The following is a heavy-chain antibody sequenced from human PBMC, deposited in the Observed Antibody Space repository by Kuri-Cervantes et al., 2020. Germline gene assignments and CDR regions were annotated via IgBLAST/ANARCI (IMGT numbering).Heavy chain of an antibody. CDR3: ARDVAAGKRGFSL. V-gene: IGHV3-9*01. J-gene: IGHJ4*02. D-gene: IGHD6-13*01. Sequence: SLKISCAASGFTFDDYAMHWVRLAPGKGLEWVSGISWNGGPLGCADSVKGRFTISRDNAKNSLYLHMNSLRADDTALYYCARDVAAGKRGFSLWGQGTLITVSS. CDR2: ISWNGGPL. CDR1: GFTFDDYA.